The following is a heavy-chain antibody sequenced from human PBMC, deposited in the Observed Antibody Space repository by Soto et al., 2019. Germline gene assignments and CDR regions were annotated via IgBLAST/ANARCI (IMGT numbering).Heavy chain of an antibody. V-gene: IGHV1-69*02. CDR3: AKRDPIMIVGGVFDI. J-gene: IGHJ3*02. D-gene: IGHD3-16*01. Sequence: ASVKVSCKASGGTFSSYTISWVRQAPGQGLEWMGRIIPILGIANYAQKFQGRVTITADKSTSTAYMELSSLRSEDTAVYYCAKRDPIMIVGGVFDIWGKGTMVTVSS. CDR2: IIPILGIA. CDR1: GGTFSSYT.